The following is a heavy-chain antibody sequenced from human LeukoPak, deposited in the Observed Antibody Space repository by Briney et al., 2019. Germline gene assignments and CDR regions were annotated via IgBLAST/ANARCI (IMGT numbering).Heavy chain of an antibody. CDR3: AKDFTPEDIVVVPATPNDY. J-gene: IGHJ4*02. Sequence: GGSLRLSCAASGFTFSSYAMSWVRQAPGKGLEWVSAISGSGGSTYYADSVKGRFTISRDNSKNTLYLQMNSLRAEDTAVYYCAKDFTPEDIVVVPATPNDYWGQGTLVTVSS. V-gene: IGHV3-23*01. CDR2: ISGSGGST. CDR1: GFTFSSYA. D-gene: IGHD2-2*01.